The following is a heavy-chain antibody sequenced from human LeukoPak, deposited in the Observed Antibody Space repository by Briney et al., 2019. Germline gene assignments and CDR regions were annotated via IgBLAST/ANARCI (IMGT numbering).Heavy chain of an antibody. D-gene: IGHD4-17*01. CDR2: IKQDGSEK. CDR3: ARDAYGDYGDCFDY. V-gene: IGHV3-7*01. J-gene: IGHJ4*02. Sequence: GGSLRLSCAASGFTFSSYWMTWVRQAPGKGLEWVANIKQDGSEKFYVDSVKGRFTISRDNAKNSLHLQMNSLRAEDTADCYCARDAYGDYGDCFDYWGQGTLVTVSS. CDR1: GFTFSSYW.